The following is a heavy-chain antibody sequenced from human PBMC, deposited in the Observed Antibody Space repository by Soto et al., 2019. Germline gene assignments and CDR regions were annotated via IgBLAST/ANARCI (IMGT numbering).Heavy chain of an antibody. Sequence: SVKVSCKASGGTFSSYAISWVRQAPGQGLEWMGGIIPIFGTANYAQKFQGRVTITADESTSTAYMELSSLRSEDTAVYYCARGRVVSQTYFYGMDVWGQRPTVPASS. CDR2: IIPIFGTA. CDR1: GGTFSSYA. CDR3: ARGRVVSQTYFYGMDV. J-gene: IGHJ6*02. D-gene: IGHD3-22*01. V-gene: IGHV1-69*13.